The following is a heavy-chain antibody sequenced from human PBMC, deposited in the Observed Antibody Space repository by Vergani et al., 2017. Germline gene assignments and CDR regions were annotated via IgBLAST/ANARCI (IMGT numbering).Heavy chain of an antibody. J-gene: IGHJ5*02. Sequence: QVQLVQSGAEVKKPGASVKVSCKASGYTFTGYYMHWVRPAPGQGLEWMGGINPTSVGTNYAQKFQGRFTMTRDTSISPAYMERSRLSSADTAVYYCARDPYYYGSGSGFDPWGQGTLVTVSS. CDR1: GYTFTGYY. CDR3: ARDPYYYGSGSGFDP. V-gene: IGHV1-2*02. D-gene: IGHD3-10*01. CDR2: INPTSVGT.